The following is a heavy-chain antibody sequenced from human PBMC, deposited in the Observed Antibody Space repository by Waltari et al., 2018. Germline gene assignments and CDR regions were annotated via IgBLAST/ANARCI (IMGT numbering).Heavy chain of an antibody. Sequence: QVQLVQSGAEVKKPGASVKVSCKASGYTFTSYAMHWVRPAPGQRLEWMGWINAGNGNTKYSQEFQGRVTITRDTSASTAYMELSSLRSEDMAVYYCARENVVTLTRTHYFDYWGQGTLVTVSS. CDR1: GYTFTSYA. V-gene: IGHV1-3*03. D-gene: IGHD2-15*01. CDR3: ARENVVTLTRTHYFDY. J-gene: IGHJ4*02. CDR2: INAGNGNT.